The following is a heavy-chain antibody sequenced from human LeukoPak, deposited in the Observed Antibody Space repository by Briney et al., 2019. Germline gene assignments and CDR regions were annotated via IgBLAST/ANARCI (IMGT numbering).Heavy chain of an antibody. J-gene: IGHJ5*02. D-gene: IGHD4/OR15-4a*01. Sequence: SETLSLTCSVSGGSISSNTFFWAWIRQPPGKGLEWIGSVDSSGSTIYNPSLKSRVTVSADTSKNQFSLKLSSVTAADTAVYYCARDLTTPPYNWFDPWGQGILVTVSS. CDR3: ARDLTTPPYNWFDP. V-gene: IGHV4-39*07. CDR1: GGSISSNTFF. CDR2: VDSSGST.